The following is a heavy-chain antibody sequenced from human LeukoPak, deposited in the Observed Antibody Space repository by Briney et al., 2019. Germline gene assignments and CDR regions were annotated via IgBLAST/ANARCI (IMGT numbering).Heavy chain of an antibody. CDR1: GGTISSYY. J-gene: IGHJ4*02. Sequence: SDTLSLTCRVSGGTISSYYWSWIRQPPGKGLEWIGYIYYSGSTNNNPSLKSRVTISVDPSKNQFSLKLSSVTAADTAVYYCARAFDSSGYLIPLDYWGQGTLVTVSS. V-gene: IGHV4-59*07. CDR2: IYYSGST. CDR3: ARAFDSSGYLIPLDY. D-gene: IGHD3-22*01.